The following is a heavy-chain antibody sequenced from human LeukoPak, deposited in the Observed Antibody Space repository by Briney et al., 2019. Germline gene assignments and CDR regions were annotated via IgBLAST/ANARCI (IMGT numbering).Heavy chain of an antibody. CDR2: IWYDGSNK. CDR3: AREQLDAEYCQH. D-gene: IGHD6-13*01. V-gene: IGHV3-33*01. Sequence: GGSLRLSCAASGFTFSSYGMHWVRQAPGKGLEWVAVIWYDGSNKYYADSVKGRFTISRDNSKNTLYLQMNSLRAEDTAVYYCAREQLDAEYCQHWGQGTLVTVSS. J-gene: IGHJ1*01. CDR1: GFTFSSYG.